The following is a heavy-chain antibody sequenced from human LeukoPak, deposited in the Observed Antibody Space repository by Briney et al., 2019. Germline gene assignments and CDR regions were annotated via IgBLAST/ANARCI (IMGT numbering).Heavy chain of an antibody. J-gene: IGHJ4*02. V-gene: IGHV3-7*01. Sequence: GGSLRLSCVVSGLTFSNYWMIWVRQAPGKGLESVAIVNEDGSAKYYLDSVKGRFTISRDNARNSLYLEMNSLSAEDTAVYYCARDYWRSIDHWRQGTLVTVSS. CDR1: GLTFSNYW. D-gene: IGHD1-1*01. CDR2: VNEDGSAK. CDR3: ARDYWRSIDH.